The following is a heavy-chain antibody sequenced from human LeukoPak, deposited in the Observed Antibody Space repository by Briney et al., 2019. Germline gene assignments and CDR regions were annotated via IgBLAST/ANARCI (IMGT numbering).Heavy chain of an antibody. CDR3: ATVFYYGSGSYFPLGF. Sequence: GGSLRLSCAASGFTFSSYGMHWVRQAPGKGLEWVAFIRYDGSNQYYADSVKGRFTISRDNSKNTLYLQLSSLRAEDTAVYYCATVFYYGSGSYFPLGFWGQGTLVTVSS. V-gene: IGHV3-30*02. D-gene: IGHD3-10*01. J-gene: IGHJ4*02. CDR1: GFTFSSYG. CDR2: IRYDGSNQ.